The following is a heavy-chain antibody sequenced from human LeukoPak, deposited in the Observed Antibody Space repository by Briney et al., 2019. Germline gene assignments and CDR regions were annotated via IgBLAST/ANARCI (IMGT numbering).Heavy chain of an antibody. CDR2: ISAYNGNT. D-gene: IGHD2-15*01. V-gene: IGHV1-18*01. CDR3: ARASYCSDGSCYSDY. CDR1: GYTFSSYS. J-gene: IGHJ4*02. Sequence: ASVQLSCKASGYTFSSYSISWVRPAPGQGLEWMGWISAYNGNTIYAQKVKGRVTMTTDTSTSTAYMELRSLKSDDTAVYYCARASYCSDGSCYSDYWGQATMVGDSS.